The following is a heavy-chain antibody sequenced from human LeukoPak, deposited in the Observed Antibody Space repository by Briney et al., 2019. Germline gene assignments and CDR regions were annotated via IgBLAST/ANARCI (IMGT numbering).Heavy chain of an antibody. Sequence: ASVKVSCKASGYTFTSYDINWVRQATGQGLEWMGWMNPNSGNTGYAQKFQGRVTITRNTSISTAYMELSSLRSEDTAVYYCARGRIQLWSYGMDVWGQGTTVTVSS. CDR3: ARGRIQLWSYGMDV. V-gene: IGHV1-8*01. J-gene: IGHJ6*02. CDR2: MNPNSGNT. CDR1: GYTFTSYD. D-gene: IGHD5-18*01.